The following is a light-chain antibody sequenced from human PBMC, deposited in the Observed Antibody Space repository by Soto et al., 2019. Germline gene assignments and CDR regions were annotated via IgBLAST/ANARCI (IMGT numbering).Light chain of an antibody. CDR2: GAS. Sequence: VMTQSPGTLSVSPGERATLSCRASESVTTNLAWYQQKPGQAPWLLIYGASTRATGVPARFSGSGSGTEFTLTISSLQSEDFAIYYCQQYETWPPFTFGQGT. CDR3: QQYETWPPFT. J-gene: IGKJ2*01. CDR1: ESVTTN. V-gene: IGKV3-15*01.